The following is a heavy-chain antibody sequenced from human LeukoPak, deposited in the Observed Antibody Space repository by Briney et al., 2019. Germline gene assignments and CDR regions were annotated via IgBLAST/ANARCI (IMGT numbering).Heavy chain of an antibody. CDR1: GFTVSSNY. D-gene: IGHD1-26*01. CDR2: IYSGGST. CDR3: VKRPYYHQWDGGFDY. J-gene: IGHJ4*02. V-gene: IGHV3-66*04. Sequence: GGSLRLSCAASGFTVSSNYMSWVRQAPGKGLEWVSVIYSGGSTYYADSVKGRFTISRDNSKNTLYLQMNSLRAEDTAVYYCVKRPYYHQWDGGFDYWGQGTLVTVSS.